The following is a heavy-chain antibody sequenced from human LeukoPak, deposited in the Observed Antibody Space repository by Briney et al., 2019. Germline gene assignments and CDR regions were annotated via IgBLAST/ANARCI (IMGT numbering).Heavy chain of an antibody. J-gene: IGHJ1*01. Sequence: GRSLRLSCAASGFTFSSYGMHGVRQAPGKGLEWVAVISYDGSNKYYADSVKGRFTISRDNSKNTLYLQMNSLRAEDTAVYYCAKDRNAGYCSSTSCYSLRDFQHWGQGTLVTVSS. CDR1: GFTFSSYG. CDR2: ISYDGSNK. CDR3: AKDRNAGYCSSTSCYSLRDFQH. D-gene: IGHD2-2*02. V-gene: IGHV3-30*18.